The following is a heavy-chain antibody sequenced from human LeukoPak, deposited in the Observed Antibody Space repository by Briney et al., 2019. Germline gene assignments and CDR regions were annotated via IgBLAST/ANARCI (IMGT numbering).Heavy chain of an antibody. CDR3: ARFSIAAAGTEDY. CDR2: ISGSGGST. D-gene: IGHD6-13*01. V-gene: IGHV3-23*01. J-gene: IGHJ4*02. Sequence: GGSLRLSCAPSGFPFSSYAMSWVRQAPGKGLEWVSAISGSGGSTYYADSVKGRFTISRDNSKNTLYLQMNSLRAEDTAVYYCARFSIAAAGTEDYWGQGTLVTVSS. CDR1: GFPFSSYA.